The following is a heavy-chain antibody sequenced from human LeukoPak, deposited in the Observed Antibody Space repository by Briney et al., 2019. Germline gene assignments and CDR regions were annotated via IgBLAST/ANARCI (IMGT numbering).Heavy chain of an antibody. Sequence: GGSLRLSCAASGFTFSSYAMSWVRQAPGKGLEWVSAISGSGGSTYYADSVKGRFTISRDNSKNTLYLQMNSLGAEDTAVYYCAKGGVVPAAWGSLNWFDPWGQGTLVTVSS. CDR3: AKGGVVPAAWGSLNWFDP. J-gene: IGHJ5*02. D-gene: IGHD2-2*01. CDR1: GFTFSSYA. V-gene: IGHV3-23*01. CDR2: ISGSGGST.